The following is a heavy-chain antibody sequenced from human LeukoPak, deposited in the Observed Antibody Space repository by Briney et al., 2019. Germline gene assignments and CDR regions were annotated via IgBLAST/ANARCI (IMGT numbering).Heavy chain of an antibody. J-gene: IGHJ4*02. CDR3: AKVSSITVADY. V-gene: IGHV3-74*01. Sequence: PGGPLRLSCAASGLTFSSHWMHWVRQAPGKGLVWVSRITNDGSSTTYADSVKGRFTISRDNSKNTLYLQMNSLRAEDTAVYYCAKVSSITVADYWGQGTLVTVSS. D-gene: IGHD4-23*01. CDR2: ITNDGSST. CDR1: GLTFSSHW.